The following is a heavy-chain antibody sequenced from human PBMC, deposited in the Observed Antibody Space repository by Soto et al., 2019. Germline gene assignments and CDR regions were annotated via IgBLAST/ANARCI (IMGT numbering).Heavy chain of an antibody. Sequence: SVKVSCKASDYTFTRYGISWVRQAPGQGLEWMGGIIPIFGTANYAQKFQGRVTITADESTSTAYMELSSLRSEDTAVYYCARDHFEIGAILGVVITRGVLDVWGQGTTVTVSS. CDR1: DYTFTRYG. J-gene: IGHJ6*02. V-gene: IGHV1-69*13. CDR2: IIPIFGTA. D-gene: IGHD3-3*01. CDR3: ARDHFEIGAILGVVITRGVLDV.